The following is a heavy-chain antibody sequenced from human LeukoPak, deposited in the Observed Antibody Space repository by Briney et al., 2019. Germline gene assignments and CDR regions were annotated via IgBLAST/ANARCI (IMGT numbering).Heavy chain of an antibody. CDR2: INHSGST. Sequence: SETLSLTCAVYGGSFSGYYWSWIRQPPGKGLEWIGEINHSGSTNYNPSLKSRVTISVDTSKNQFSLKLSSVTAADTAVYYCARGRGTMIVVAIGFDYRGQGTLVTVSS. J-gene: IGHJ4*02. CDR1: GGSFSGYY. D-gene: IGHD3-22*01. V-gene: IGHV4-34*01. CDR3: ARGRGTMIVVAIGFDY.